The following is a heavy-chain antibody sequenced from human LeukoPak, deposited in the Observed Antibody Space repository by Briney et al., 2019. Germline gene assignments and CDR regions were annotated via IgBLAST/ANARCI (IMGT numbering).Heavy chain of an antibody. CDR1: GFTVSNNY. CDR3: ARGDWGCPDGICYQSYFDY. D-gene: IGHD2-8*01. Sequence: GGSLRLSCAASGFTVSNNYMSWVRQAPGKGLEWVSVIYSNANTYYADSVKGRFTISRDNSKNTLYLQMDSLRAEDTAIYYCARGDWGCPDGICYQSYFDYWGQGTLVTVSS. V-gene: IGHV3-53*01. J-gene: IGHJ4*02. CDR2: IYSNANT.